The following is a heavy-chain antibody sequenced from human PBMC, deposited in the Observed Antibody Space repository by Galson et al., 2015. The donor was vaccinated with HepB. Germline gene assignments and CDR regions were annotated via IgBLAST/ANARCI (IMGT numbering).Heavy chain of an antibody. Sequence: AASGFSFSSYAMSWVRQAPGKGLEWVSGISASGGSTYYTDSVKGQFTISRDNSKNTLYLQMNSLRAEDTAVYYCAKGTAGSGFYWGQGTLVTVSS. CDR2: ISASGGST. J-gene: IGHJ4*02. D-gene: IGHD3-10*01. CDR1: GFSFSSYA. CDR3: AKGTAGSGFY. V-gene: IGHV3-23*01.